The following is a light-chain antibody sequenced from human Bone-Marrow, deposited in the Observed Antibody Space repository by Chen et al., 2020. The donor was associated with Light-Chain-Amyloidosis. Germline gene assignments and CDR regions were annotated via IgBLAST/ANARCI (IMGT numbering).Light chain of an antibody. J-gene: IGLJ3*02. CDR2: DDS. CDR1: NIGSTS. CDR3: QVWDRSSDRPV. V-gene: IGLV3-21*02. Sequence: SYVLTQPSSVSVAPGQTATIACGGNNIGSTSVHWYQQTPGQAPLLVVYDDSDRPSGIPGRLSGSNAGKTATLTSSRVEAGDEADYCCQVWDRSSDRPVFGGGTKMTVL.